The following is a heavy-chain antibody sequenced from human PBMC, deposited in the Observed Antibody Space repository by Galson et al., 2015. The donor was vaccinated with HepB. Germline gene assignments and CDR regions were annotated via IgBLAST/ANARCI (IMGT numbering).Heavy chain of an antibody. Sequence: SVKVSCKASGGTFSSYAISWVRQAPGQGLEWMGWISAYNGNTNYAQKLQGRVTMTTDTSTSTAYMELRSLRSDDTAVYYCARDKARGQWLPYWWGQGTLVTVSS. CDR2: ISAYNGNT. J-gene: IGHJ4*02. CDR3: ARDKARGQWLPYW. CDR1: GGTFSSYA. V-gene: IGHV1-18*01. D-gene: IGHD6-19*01.